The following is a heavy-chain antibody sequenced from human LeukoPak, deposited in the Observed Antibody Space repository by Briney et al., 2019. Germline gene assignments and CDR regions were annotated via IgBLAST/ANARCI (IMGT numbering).Heavy chain of an antibody. CDR3: ARGYYDSSGYRTFDY. CDR1: GYTFTVYY. Sequence: ASVTVSFTASGYTFTVYYMHWVRQAPGQGLEWMGRINPNSGGTNYAQKFQGRVTMTRDTSISTAYMELSRLRSDDTAVYYCARGYYDSSGYRTFDYWGQGTLVTVSS. V-gene: IGHV1-2*06. D-gene: IGHD3-22*01. CDR2: INPNSGGT. J-gene: IGHJ4*02.